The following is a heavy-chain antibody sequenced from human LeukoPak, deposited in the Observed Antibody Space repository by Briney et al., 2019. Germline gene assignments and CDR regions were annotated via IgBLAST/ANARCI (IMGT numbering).Heavy chain of an antibody. J-gene: IGHJ3*02. CDR1: GGSISNGAYY. D-gene: IGHD1-7*01. CDR3: ATDRTLWAGAFDI. Sequence: PSETLSLTCTVSGGSISNGAYYWTWIRQPPGKELEWIGYIFHGGSAYYNPSLKSRVTISVDRSKNQFSLKLSSVTTADTAMYFCATDRTLWAGAFDIWGHGTMVAVSS. CDR2: IFHGGSA. V-gene: IGHV4-30-2*01.